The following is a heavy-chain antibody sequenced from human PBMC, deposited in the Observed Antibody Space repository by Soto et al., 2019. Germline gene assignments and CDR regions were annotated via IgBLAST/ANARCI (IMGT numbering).Heavy chain of an antibody. CDR2: MNPNSGNT. J-gene: IGHJ5*02. CDR1: GYTFTSYD. Sequence: ASVKVSYKASGYTFTSYDINWVRQATGQWLEWMGWMNPNSGNTGYAQKFQGRVTMTRNTSISTAYIELSSLRSEDTAVYYCARKGGLRYFDWWFDPWGQGTLVTVSS. V-gene: IGHV1-8*01. CDR3: ARKGGLRYFDWWFDP. D-gene: IGHD3-9*01.